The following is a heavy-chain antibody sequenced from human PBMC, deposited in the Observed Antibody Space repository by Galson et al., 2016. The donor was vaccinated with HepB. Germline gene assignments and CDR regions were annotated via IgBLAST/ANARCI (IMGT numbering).Heavy chain of an antibody. CDR1: GYSFTSYW. CDR3: ARRAGVAATDYYCCYMDV. D-gene: IGHD2-15*01. CDR2: IDPSGSYT. V-gene: IGHV5-10-1*01. Sequence: QSGAEVKKPGESLRISCKGSGYSFTSYWITWVRQMPGKGLEWMGTIDPSGSYTNYSPSFQGHVTISADKSISTAYLQWSSLKASDTAMYYCARRAGVAATDYYCCYMDVWGKGTTVTVSS. J-gene: IGHJ6*03.